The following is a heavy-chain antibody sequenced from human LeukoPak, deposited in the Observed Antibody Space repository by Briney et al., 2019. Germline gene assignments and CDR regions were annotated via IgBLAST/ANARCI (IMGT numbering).Heavy chain of an antibody. CDR2: MYNNGNT. J-gene: IGHJ4*02. V-gene: IGHV3-53*01. CDR1: GLTVSSKY. CDR3: ARVGGDRVAY. Sequence: GGSLRLSCAASGLTVSSKYMSWVRQAPGKGLEWVSVMYNNGNTHYADSVKGRFTISRDNVKNMPYLQMNSLRPEDTAVYYCARVGGDRVAYWGQGTLVTVSS. D-gene: IGHD4-17*01.